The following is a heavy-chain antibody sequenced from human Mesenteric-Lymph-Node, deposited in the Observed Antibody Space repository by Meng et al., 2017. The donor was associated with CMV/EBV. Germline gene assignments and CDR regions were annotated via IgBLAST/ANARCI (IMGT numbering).Heavy chain of an antibody. D-gene: IGHD3-22*01. V-gene: IGHV3-7*01. CDR3: ARAEGGGVELLHAFDI. CDR2: MNQDGSGK. J-gene: IGHJ3*02. Sequence: GESLKIFCAASGFTFSSYWMGWVRQAPGKGLEWVANMNQDGSGKYYVDSVEGRFTISRDNAKNSLYLQMNSLRVEGTAVFYCARAEGGGVELLHAFDIWGQGTMVTVSS. CDR1: GFTFSSYW.